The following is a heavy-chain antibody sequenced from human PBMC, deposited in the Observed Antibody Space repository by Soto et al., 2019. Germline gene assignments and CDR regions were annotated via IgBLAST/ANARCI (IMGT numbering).Heavy chain of an antibody. CDR3: LKDGKLYSSSWDDAFDI. Sequence: GGSLRLSCSASGFTFSSYAMHWVRQAPGKGLEYVSAISSNGGSTYYADSVKGRFTISRDNSKNTLYLQMSSLRAEDTAVYYCLKDGKLYSSSWDDAFDIRGQGTMVTVSS. D-gene: IGHD6-13*01. CDR2: ISSNGGST. J-gene: IGHJ3*02. V-gene: IGHV3-64D*06. CDR1: GFTFSSYA.